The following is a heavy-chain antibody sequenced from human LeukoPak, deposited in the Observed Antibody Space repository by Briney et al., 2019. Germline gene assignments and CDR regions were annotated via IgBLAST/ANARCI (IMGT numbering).Heavy chain of an antibody. CDR1: GGSISSYY. D-gene: IGHD5-18*01. V-gene: IGHV4-59*08. CDR2: IYYSGST. J-gene: IGHJ4*02. CDR3: ARHKDVDTAMDQYYFDY. Sequence: SETLSLTCTVSGGSISSYYWSWIRQPSGKGLEWIGYIYYSGSTNYNPSLKSRVTISVDTSKNQFSLKLSSVTAADTAVYYCARHKDVDTAMDQYYFDYWGQGTLVTVSS.